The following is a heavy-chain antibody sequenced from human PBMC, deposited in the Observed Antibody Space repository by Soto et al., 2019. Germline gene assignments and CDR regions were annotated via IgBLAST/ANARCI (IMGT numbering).Heavy chain of an antibody. CDR1: GYSFARYG. CDR3: AKSGSFFRPSLGYFDY. Sequence: GASVKVSCKTSGYSFARYGVSWVRQAPGQGLEWLGWISGFNGKTEYSQTLCDRVTLTTDTSTGTAYLELRRLKSDDTAVYYCAKSGSFFRPSLGYFDYWGQGTLVTVSS. CDR2: ISGFNGKT. V-gene: IGHV1-18*01. D-gene: IGHD1-26*01. J-gene: IGHJ4*02.